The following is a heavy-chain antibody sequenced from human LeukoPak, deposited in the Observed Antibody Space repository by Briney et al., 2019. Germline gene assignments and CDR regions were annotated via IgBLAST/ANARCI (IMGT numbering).Heavy chain of an antibody. D-gene: IGHD5-24*01. V-gene: IGHV3-23*01. CDR3: AKQFRDGFSFYYYYGMDV. CDR2: ISGSGGST. Sequence: GGSLRLSCAASGFTFSSYAMSWVRQAPGKGLEWVSAISGSGGSTYYADSVKGRFTISGDNSKNTLYLQMNSLRAEDTAVYYCAKQFRDGFSFYYYYGMDVWGQGTTVTVSS. J-gene: IGHJ6*02. CDR1: GFTFSSYA.